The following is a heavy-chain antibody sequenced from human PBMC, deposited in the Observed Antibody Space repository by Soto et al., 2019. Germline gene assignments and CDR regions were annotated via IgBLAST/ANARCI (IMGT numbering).Heavy chain of an antibody. CDR1: AGSINDNSDY. CDR3: ARPVVVAPVANA. V-gene: IGHV4-39*02. Sequence: SETLPLPCSLSAGSINDNSDYGCWIRQPPGRGPERVGGLFYTATTYNSPSLKDRVNSSVDTSKNSFSFNLTSLTAADTAAYFGARPVVVAPVANAWGQGTLVTVSS. J-gene: IGHJ5*02. CDR2: LFYTATT. D-gene: IGHD2-2*01.